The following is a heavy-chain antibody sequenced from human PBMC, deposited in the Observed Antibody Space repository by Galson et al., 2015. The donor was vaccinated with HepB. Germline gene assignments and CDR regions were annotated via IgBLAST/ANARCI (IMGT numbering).Heavy chain of an antibody. CDR1: GFTFSSYA. CDR2: ISGSGGST. Sequence: SLRLSCAASGFTFSSYAMSWVRQAPGKGLAWVSGISGSGGSTYYADSVKGRFTISRDNSKNTLYQQMNSLRAEDTAVYYCARTRYDSSGYYYEDFDYWGQGTLVTVSS. J-gene: IGHJ4*02. V-gene: IGHV3-23*01. CDR3: ARTRYDSSGYYYEDFDY. D-gene: IGHD3-22*01.